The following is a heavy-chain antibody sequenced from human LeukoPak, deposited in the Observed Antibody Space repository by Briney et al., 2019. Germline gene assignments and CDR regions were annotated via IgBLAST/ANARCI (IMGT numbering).Heavy chain of an antibody. D-gene: IGHD3-9*01. CDR1: GFTFSSYS. V-gene: IGHV3-21*01. Sequence: GGSLILSCAASGFTFSSYSMNWVRQAPGKGLEWVSSISSSSSYIYYADSVKGRFTISRDNAKNSLYLQMNSLRAEDTAVYYCARWSGYYDILTGYFYYMDVWGKGTTVTISS. J-gene: IGHJ6*03. CDR2: ISSSSSYI. CDR3: ARWSGYYDILTGYFYYMDV.